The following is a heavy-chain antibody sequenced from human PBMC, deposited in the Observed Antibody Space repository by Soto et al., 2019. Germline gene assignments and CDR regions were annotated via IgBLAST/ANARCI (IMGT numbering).Heavy chain of an antibody. Sequence: PSETLSLTCTVSGGSISSYYWSWIRQPAGRGLEWIGRMHTSGSSNYNPSLKSRVTTSVDTSKSQFPLKLRSVTAADTAVYYCARECRGLDRGARCYYGMDVWGQGTTVTVSS. CDR3: ARECRGLDRGARCYYGMDV. CDR2: MHTSGSS. CDR1: GGSISSYY. D-gene: IGHD3-10*01. J-gene: IGHJ6*02. V-gene: IGHV4-4*07.